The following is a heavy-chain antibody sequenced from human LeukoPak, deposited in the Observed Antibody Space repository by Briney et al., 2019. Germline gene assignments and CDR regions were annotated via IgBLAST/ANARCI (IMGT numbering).Heavy chain of an antibody. D-gene: IGHD6-19*01. J-gene: IGHJ4*02. V-gene: IGHV3-33*01. CDR2: IWYDGSNK. CDR1: GFTFRSYG. Sequence: GGSLRLSCAASGFTFRSYGMHWVRQAPGKGLEWVAVIWYDGSNKYYADSVKGRFTISRDNSKNTLYLQMDSLRVEDTAVDYCAATGGVAVAGSPFDYWGQGTLVTVSS. CDR3: AATGGVAVAGSPFDY.